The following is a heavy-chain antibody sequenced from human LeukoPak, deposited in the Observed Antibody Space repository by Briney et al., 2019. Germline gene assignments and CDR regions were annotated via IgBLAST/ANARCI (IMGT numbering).Heavy chain of an antibody. CDR3: ARDRVVRGVTDAFDI. J-gene: IGHJ3*02. Sequence: ASVKVPCKASGYTFTSYGISWVRQAPGQGLEWMGWISTYNGNTDYAQRLQGRVTMTTDTSTSTAYMELRSLRSDDTAVYYCARDRVVRGVTDAFDIWGQGTMVTVSS. D-gene: IGHD3-10*01. V-gene: IGHV1-18*01. CDR1: GYTFTSYG. CDR2: ISTYNGNT.